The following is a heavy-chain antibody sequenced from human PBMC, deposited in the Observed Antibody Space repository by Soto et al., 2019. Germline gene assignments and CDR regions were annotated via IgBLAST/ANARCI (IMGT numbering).Heavy chain of an antibody. J-gene: IGHJ4*02. Sequence: TGGSLRPSFVVSGSTFTSYTMSWVRQSPGKGLAWVSAISGSGGSIYYAESVKGRLTISRDNSKNTLYLQMNSLRAEDTVVYYCAKDYIAARSYRMTNLHYWGQGTLVTVSS. CDR2: ISGSGGSI. D-gene: IGHD6-6*01. V-gene: IGHV3-23*01. CDR3: AKDYIAARSYRMTNLHY. CDR1: GSTFTSYT.